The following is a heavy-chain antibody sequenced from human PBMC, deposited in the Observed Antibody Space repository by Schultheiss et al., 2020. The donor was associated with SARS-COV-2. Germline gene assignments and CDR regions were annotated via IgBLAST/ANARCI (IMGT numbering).Heavy chain of an antibody. V-gene: IGHV4-34*01. CDR3: ARGWYYFGMDA. D-gene: IGHD2-15*01. J-gene: IGHJ6*02. CDR2: INHSGRT. CDR1: GGSLNNYY. Sequence: SQTLSLTCTVSGGSLNNYYWSWIRQPPGKGLEWIGEINHSGRTTYNPSLRSRVSISLDTSKNQFSLKLSSVTAADTAVYFCARGWYYFGMDAWGQGTTVTVSS.